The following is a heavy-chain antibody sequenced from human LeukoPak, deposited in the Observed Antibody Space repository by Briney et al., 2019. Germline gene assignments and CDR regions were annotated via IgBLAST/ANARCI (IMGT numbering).Heavy chain of an antibody. J-gene: IGHJ4*02. Sequence: GRSLRLSCVASGFTFSSYGMHWVRQVPGKGLEWVALIWYDGSNKYYSDSVKGRFTISRDNSKNTVYLQMNSLRAEDTAVYYCARGTGMVPDYWGQGTLVTVSS. CDR1: GFTFSSYG. CDR3: ARGTGMVPDY. D-gene: IGHD5-18*01. CDR2: IWYDGSNK. V-gene: IGHV3-33*01.